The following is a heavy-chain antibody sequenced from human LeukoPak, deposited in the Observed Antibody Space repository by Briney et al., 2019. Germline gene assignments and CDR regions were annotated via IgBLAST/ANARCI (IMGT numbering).Heavy chain of an antibody. CDR3: ARRETTGVHYYYYGMDV. Sequence: ASVKVSCKASGGTFSSYAISWVRQAPGQGLEWMGGIIPIFGTANYAQKFQGRVTITADESTSTAYMELSSLRSEDTAVYYCARRETTGVHYYYYGMDVWGRGTTVTVSS. V-gene: IGHV1-69*13. CDR2: IIPIFGTA. D-gene: IGHD4-11*01. CDR1: GGTFSSYA. J-gene: IGHJ6*02.